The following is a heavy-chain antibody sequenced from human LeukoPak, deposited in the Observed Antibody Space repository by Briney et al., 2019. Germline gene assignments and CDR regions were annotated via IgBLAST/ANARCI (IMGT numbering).Heavy chain of an antibody. J-gene: IGHJ4*02. CDR3: ARYDYWSGYYPLVL. D-gene: IGHD3-3*01. CDR2: IRYDASND. Sequence: GGSLRLSCGASGFAFNMYGMHWVRQAPGKGQQWVAFIRYDASNDYYVESVKGRFTISRDNTENTLYLQINCLRAEDTAVYYCARYDYWSGYYPLVLWGQGTLVTVSS. V-gene: IGHV3-30*02. CDR1: GFAFNMYG.